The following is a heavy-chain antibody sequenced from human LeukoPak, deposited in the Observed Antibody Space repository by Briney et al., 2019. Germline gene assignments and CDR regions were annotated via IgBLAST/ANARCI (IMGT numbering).Heavy chain of an antibody. CDR2: INPNSGGT. D-gene: IGHD5-12*01. CDR1: GYTFTGYY. CDR3: ARPRYSGYDYDY. Sequence: ASVKVSCKASGYTFTGYYMHWVRQAPGQGLEWMGWINPNSGGTNYAQKFQGRVTMTRDTSISTAYMELSRLRSDDAAVYYCARPRYSGYDYDYWGQGTLVTVSS. J-gene: IGHJ4*02. V-gene: IGHV1-2*02.